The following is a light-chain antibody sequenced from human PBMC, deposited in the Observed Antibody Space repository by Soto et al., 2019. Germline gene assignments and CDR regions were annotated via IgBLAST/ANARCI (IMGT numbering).Light chain of an antibody. Sequence: SYELTQPPSVSVAPGKTARITCGGNNIGSKSVHWYQQKPGQAPVLVIYYDSDRPSGIPERFSGSNSGNPATLTISRVEAGEDADDYCQVWDSRSDLPVVFGGGTKLTVL. CDR1: NIGSKS. J-gene: IGLJ2*01. CDR3: QVWDSRSDLPVV. V-gene: IGLV3-21*04. CDR2: YDS.